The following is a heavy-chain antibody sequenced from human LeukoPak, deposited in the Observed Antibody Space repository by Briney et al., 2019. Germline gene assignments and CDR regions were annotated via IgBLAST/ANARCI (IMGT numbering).Heavy chain of an antibody. D-gene: IGHD2/OR15-2a*01. V-gene: IGHV3-23*01. CDR1: GFTSSDYY. J-gene: IGHJ3*02. CDR2: ISGSDGST. CDR3: ARGRNKYPTDAFDI. Sequence: GGSLRLSCAASGFTSSDYYMSWIRQAPGKGLEWVSVISGSDGSTYSADSVEGRFTISRDNFKNSLYLQMNSLRTEDTAAYYCARGRNKYPTDAFDIWGQGTMVTVSS.